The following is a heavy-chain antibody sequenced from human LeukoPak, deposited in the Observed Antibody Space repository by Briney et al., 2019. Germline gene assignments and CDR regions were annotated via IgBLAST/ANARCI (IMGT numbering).Heavy chain of an antibody. V-gene: IGHV3-30-3*01. D-gene: IGHD5-18*01. CDR2: ISYDRSNK. CDR1: GFTFSSYA. J-gene: IGHJ4*02. CDR3: ARKSGYSYGYLDY. Sequence: GRSLRLSCAASGFTFSSYAMHWVRQAPGKGLEWVAVISYDRSNKYYADSVKGRFTISRDNSKNTLYLQMNSLRAEDTAVYYCARKSGYSYGYLDYWGQGTLATVSS.